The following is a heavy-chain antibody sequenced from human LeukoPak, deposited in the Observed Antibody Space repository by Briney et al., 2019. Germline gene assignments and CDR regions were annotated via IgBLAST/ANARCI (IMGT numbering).Heavy chain of an antibody. J-gene: IGHJ4*02. CDR3: ARMGYSSTLPDY. CDR2: ISSSGSSK. CDR1: GFIVSSYY. Sequence: GGSLRLSCAASGFIVSSYYMSWVRQAPGKGLEWVSSISSSGSSKYYADSLKGRFTISRDNAKNSLYLQMNSLRAEDTALYYCARMGYSSTLPDYWGQGTLVTVSS. D-gene: IGHD6-13*01. V-gene: IGHV3-21*01.